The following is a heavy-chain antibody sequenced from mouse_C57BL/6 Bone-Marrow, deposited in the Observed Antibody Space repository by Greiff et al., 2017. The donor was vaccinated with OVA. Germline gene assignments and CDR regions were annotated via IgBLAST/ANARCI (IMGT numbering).Heavy chain of an antibody. CDR2: ISYDGSN. CDR3: ARDRGGYFFDY. Sequence: EVKLQQSGPGLVKPSQSLSLTCSVPGYSITSGYYWNWIRQFPGNKLEWMGYISYDGSNNYNPSLKNRISITRDTSKNQFFLKLNSVTTEDTATYYCARDRGGYFFDYWGQGTTLTVSS. D-gene: IGHD1-1*02. V-gene: IGHV3-6*01. J-gene: IGHJ2*01. CDR1: GYSITSGYY.